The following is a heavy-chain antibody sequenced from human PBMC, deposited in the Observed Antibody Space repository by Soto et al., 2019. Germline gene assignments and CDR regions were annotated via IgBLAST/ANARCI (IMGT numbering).Heavy chain of an antibody. J-gene: IGHJ4*02. CDR3: ARDNRNYDFDL. D-gene: IGHD1-7*01. CDR1: GVYIRGFY. Sequence: QVQLQESGPGLVKSSETLSLTCDVSGVYIRGFYWTWIRQSPGQGLEWIGYVYYSGSTSYNPSLESRVTISLDTSKSQFSLKLSSVTAADTAFYYCARDNRNYDFDLWGQGTLVTVSS. V-gene: IGHV4-59*01. CDR2: VYYSGST.